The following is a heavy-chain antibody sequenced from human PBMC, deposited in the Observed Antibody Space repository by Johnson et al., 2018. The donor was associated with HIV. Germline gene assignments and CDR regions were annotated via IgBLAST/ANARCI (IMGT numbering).Heavy chain of an antibody. V-gene: IGHV3-20*04. CDR1: GFTFDDYG. CDR3: ARYQQLVRDGAFDI. Sequence: QLVESGGGVIRPGGSLRLACEASGFTFDDYGMSWVRQAPGKGLEWVSGFNWNGDNTGYADSVKGRFTISRDNAKNSLYLQMNSLRAEDTAVYYCARYQQLVRDGAFDIWGQGTMVTVSS. CDR2: FNWNGDNT. D-gene: IGHD6-13*01. J-gene: IGHJ3*02.